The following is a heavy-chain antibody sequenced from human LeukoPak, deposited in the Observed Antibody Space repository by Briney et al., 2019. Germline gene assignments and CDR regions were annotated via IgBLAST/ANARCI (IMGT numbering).Heavy chain of an antibody. CDR3: ARGDGYNFFDY. CDR2: FYVGGAT. D-gene: IGHD5-24*01. J-gene: IGHJ4*02. CDR1: GFCLTNNY. V-gene: IGHV3-53*01. Sequence: PGGSLRLSCAVSGFCLTNNYMSWVRHAPGGGREWVSVFYVGGATYYADSVKGRFTISRDNSENTLYLQMKSLRAEDTAVYYCARGDGYNFFDYWGQGILVTVSS.